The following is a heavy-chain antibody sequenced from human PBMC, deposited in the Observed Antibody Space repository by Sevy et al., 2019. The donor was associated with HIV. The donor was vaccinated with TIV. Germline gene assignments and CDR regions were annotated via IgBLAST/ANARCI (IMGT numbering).Heavy chain of an antibody. J-gene: IGHJ4*02. CDR1: GFTFTRSV. Sequence: ASVKVSCKASGFTFTRSVIQWVRQARGQRLEWIGSIVVGSGDTNYAQRFQERVTITRDMSTSTAYLELSSLRSEDMAVYYCAARSRVGNYDFWTGSDYWGQGTLVTVSS. CDR2: IVVGSGDT. V-gene: IGHV1-58*02. CDR3: AARSRVGNYDFWTGSDY. D-gene: IGHD3-3*01.